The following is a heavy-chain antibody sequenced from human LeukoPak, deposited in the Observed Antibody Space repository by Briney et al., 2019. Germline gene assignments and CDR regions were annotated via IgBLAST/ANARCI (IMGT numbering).Heavy chain of an antibody. J-gene: IGHJ4*02. D-gene: IGHD3-3*01. V-gene: IGHV1-2*02. CDR2: INPNSGGT. CDR3: ARPDYDFWSGYYHALDY. CDR1: GYTFTGYY. Sequence: ASVKVSCKASGYTFTGYYMHWVRQAPVQGLEWMGWINPNSGGTNYAQKFQGRVTMTRDTSISTAYMELSRLRSDDTAVYYCARPDYDFWSGYYHALDYWGQGTLVTVSS.